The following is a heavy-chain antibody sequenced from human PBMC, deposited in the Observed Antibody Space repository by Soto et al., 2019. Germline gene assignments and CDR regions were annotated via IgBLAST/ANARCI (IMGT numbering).Heavy chain of an antibody. CDR2: ISYDGSNK. J-gene: IGHJ3*02. V-gene: IGHV3-30-3*01. CDR1: GFTFSSYA. Sequence: GGSLRLSCAASGFTFSSYAMHWVRQAPGKGLEWVAVISYDGSNKYYADSVKGRFTISRDNSKNTLYLQMNSLRAEDTAVYYCARDHRRQWLSAFDIWGQGTMVTVSS. CDR3: ARDHRRQWLSAFDI. D-gene: IGHD5-12*01.